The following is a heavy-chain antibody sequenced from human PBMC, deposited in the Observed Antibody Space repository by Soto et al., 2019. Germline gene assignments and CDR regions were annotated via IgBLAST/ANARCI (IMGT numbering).Heavy chain of an antibody. CDR1: GGSISSGGYS. Sequence: QLQLQESGSGLVKPSQTLSLTCAVSGGSISSGGYSWSWIRQPPGKGLEWIGYIYHSGSTYYNPSLKSRVTISVDRSKNQFSLKLGSVTAADSAVYYCAGVRGPYCGGECYPPTPNWFDPWGQGTPVTVSS. D-gene: IGHD2-21*01. CDR3: AGVRGPYCGGECYPPTPNWFDP. V-gene: IGHV4-30-2*01. CDR2: IYHSGST. J-gene: IGHJ5*02.